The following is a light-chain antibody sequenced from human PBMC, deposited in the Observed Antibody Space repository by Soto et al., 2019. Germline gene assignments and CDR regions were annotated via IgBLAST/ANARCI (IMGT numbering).Light chain of an antibody. CDR2: DVS. CDR3: CSYAGSYTFV. J-gene: IGLJ2*01. CDR1: SSDVGGYNY. V-gene: IGLV2-11*01. Sequence: QSALTQPRSVSGSPGQSVTISCTGTSSDVGGYNYVSWYQQHPGKAPKFMIYDVSKRPSGVPDRFSGSKSGNTASLTISGLQAEDEADYYRCSYAGSYTFVFGGGTKLTVL.